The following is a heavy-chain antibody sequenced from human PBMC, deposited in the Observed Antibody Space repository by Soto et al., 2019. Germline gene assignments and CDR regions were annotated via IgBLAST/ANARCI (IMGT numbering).Heavy chain of an antibody. D-gene: IGHD3-10*01. CDR3: AKQPSLWFGEIRFAY. CDR1: GFTFSSYA. CDR2: ISGSGGST. J-gene: IGHJ4*02. Sequence: EVQLLESGGGLVQPGGSLRLSCAASGFTFSSYAMSWVRQAPGKGLEWVSAISGSGGSTYYADSVKGRFTISSDNSKNTLYLQMNSLRAEDTAVYYCAKQPSLWFGEIRFAYWGQGTLVTVSS. V-gene: IGHV3-23*01.